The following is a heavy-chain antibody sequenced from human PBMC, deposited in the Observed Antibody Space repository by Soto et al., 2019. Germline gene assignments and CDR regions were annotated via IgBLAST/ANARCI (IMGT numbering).Heavy chain of an antibody. J-gene: IGHJ4*02. Sequence: GALRLPCPAAPVTYVGDGINRVRQAPGKGLEWVSDIGSSGGSTYYADCVKGRFTISRDNSKNTLYLQMNSLRAEDTAVYYCAKDQSGVADSIFDYWGQGTLVTVSS. D-gene: IGHD6-13*01. V-gene: IGHV3-23*01. CDR1: PVTYVGDG. CDR2: IGSSGGST. CDR3: AKDQSGVADSIFDY.